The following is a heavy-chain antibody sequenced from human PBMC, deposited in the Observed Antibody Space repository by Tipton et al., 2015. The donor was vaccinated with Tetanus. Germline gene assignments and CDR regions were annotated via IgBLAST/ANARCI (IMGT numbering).Heavy chain of an antibody. J-gene: IGHJ4*02. D-gene: IGHD1-7*01. Sequence: QLVQSGAEVKKPGASVKVSCKASGYTFTSYYMHWVRQAPGQGLEWMGIINPSGGSTSYAQKFQGRVTMTRDTSTSTVYMELSSLRSEDTAVYYCARSENWNYVPIYYFDYWGQGTLVTVSS. CDR3: ARSENWNYVPIYYFDY. V-gene: IGHV1-46*03. CDR1: GYTFTSYY. CDR2: INPSGGST.